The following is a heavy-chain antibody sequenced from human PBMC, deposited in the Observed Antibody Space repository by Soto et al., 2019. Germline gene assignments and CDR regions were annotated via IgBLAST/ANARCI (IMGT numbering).Heavy chain of an antibody. D-gene: IGHD2-15*01. CDR3: ARDKDIPCRRSGGSCYNKGWFDX. CDR2: ISYDGSNK. V-gene: IGHV3-30-3*01. Sequence: GGSLRLSCAASGFTFSSYAMHWVRQAPGKGLEWVSVISYDGSNKYYEDSVKGRFTISRDNSKKTLYLQMNSLRAEDTAVYYCARDKDIPCRRSGGSCYNKGWFDXWGQGTLVTVSX. J-gene: IGHJ5*02. CDR1: GFTFSSYA.